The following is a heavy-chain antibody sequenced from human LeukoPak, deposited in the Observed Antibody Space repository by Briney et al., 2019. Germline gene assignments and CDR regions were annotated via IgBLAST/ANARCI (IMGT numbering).Heavy chain of an antibody. CDR1: GGSISSGSYY. CDR2: IYTSGST. Sequence: SQTLSLTCTVSGGSISSGSYYWSWIRQPAGKGLEWIGRIYTSGSTNYNPSLESRVTISVDTSKNQFSLKLSSVTAADTAVYYCARGSVYGYPFDYWGQGTLVTVSS. D-gene: IGHD5-18*01. CDR3: ARGSVYGYPFDY. V-gene: IGHV4-61*02. J-gene: IGHJ4*02.